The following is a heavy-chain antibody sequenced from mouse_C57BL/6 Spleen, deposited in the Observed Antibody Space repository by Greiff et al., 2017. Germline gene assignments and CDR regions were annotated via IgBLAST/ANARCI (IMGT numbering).Heavy chain of an antibody. CDR2: INPSTGGT. Sequence: VQLQQSGPELVKPGASVKISCKASGYSFTGYYMNWVKQSPEKSLEWIGEINPSTGGTTYNQKFKAKATLTVDKSSSTAYMQLKSLTSEDSAVYYCARPIYYYGSSFDYWGQGTTLTVSS. D-gene: IGHD1-1*01. CDR1: GYSFTGYY. J-gene: IGHJ2*01. CDR3: ARPIYYYGSSFDY. V-gene: IGHV1-42*01.